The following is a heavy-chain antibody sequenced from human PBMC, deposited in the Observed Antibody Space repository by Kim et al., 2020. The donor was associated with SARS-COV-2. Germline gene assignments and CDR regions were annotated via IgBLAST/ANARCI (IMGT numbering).Heavy chain of an antibody. V-gene: IGHV3-30*18. J-gene: IGHJ1*01. CDR1: GFTFSSYG. D-gene: IGHD2-2*02. CDR2: ISYDGSNK. Sequence: GGSLRLSCAASGFTFSSYGMHWVRQAPGKGLEWVAVISYDGSNKYYADSVKGRFTISRDNSKNTLYLQMNSLRAEDTAVYYCAKGGQRYCSSTSCYTLAEYFQHWGQGTLVTVSS. CDR3: AKGGQRYCSSTSCYTLAEYFQH.